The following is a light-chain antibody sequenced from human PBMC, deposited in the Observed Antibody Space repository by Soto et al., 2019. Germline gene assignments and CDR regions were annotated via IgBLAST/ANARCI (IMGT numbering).Light chain of an antibody. CDR1: QSAYSY. CDR2: DAS. Sequence: EIVLTQSPATLSLSPGERATLSCRASQSAYSYLAWYQQKPGQAPRLLIYDASNRATGIPARFRGSGSGTDFTLTISSLEPEDFAVYYCQQRSNWPITFGQGTRLEIK. V-gene: IGKV3-11*01. J-gene: IGKJ5*01. CDR3: QQRSNWPIT.